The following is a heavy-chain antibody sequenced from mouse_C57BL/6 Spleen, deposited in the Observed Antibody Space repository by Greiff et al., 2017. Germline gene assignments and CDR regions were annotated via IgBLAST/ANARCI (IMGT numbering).Heavy chain of an antibody. V-gene: IGHV2-2*01. CDR1: GFSLTSYG. D-gene: IGHD1-1*01. Sequence: VQVVESGPGLVQPSQSLSITCTVSGFSLTSYGVHWVRQSPGKGLEWLGVIWSGGSTDYNAAFISRLSISKDNSKSQVFFKMNSLQADDTAIYYCARDPLLLRPYWYFDVWGTGTTVTVSA. CDR2: IWSGGST. CDR3: ARDPLLLRPYWYFDV. J-gene: IGHJ1*03.